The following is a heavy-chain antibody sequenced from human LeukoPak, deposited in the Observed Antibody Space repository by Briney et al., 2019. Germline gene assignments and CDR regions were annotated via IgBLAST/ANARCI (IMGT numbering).Heavy chain of an antibody. J-gene: IGHJ6*04. CDR3: ARDSGLVPAADGYYYYYGMDV. D-gene: IGHD2-2*01. Sequence: GGSLRLSCAASGFTFSSYEMNWVRQAPGKGLEWVSYISSSGSTIYYADSVKGRFTISRDNPKNSLYLQMNSLRAEDTAVYYCARDSGLVPAADGYYYYYGMDVWGKGTTVTVSS. CDR1: GFTFSSYE. CDR2: ISSSGSTI. V-gene: IGHV3-48*03.